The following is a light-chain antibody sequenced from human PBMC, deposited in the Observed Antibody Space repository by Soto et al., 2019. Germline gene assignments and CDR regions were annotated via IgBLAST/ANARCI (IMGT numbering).Light chain of an antibody. CDR3: QECTYWPA. Sequence: EIVLTQSPAILSLSPGEKATLSCRASQSVSGSLGWYQQKPGQAPRLIIYDASVRATGIPARFSGSGSGTDFTLTINSLEPGDFAVYYCQECTYWPAFGGGTKVEIK. CDR1: QSVSGS. J-gene: IGKJ4*01. CDR2: DAS. V-gene: IGKV3-11*01.